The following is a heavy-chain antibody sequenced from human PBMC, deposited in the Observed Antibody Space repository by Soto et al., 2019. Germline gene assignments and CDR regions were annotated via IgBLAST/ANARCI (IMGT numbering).Heavy chain of an antibody. J-gene: IGHJ4*02. V-gene: IGHV1-46*01. Sequence: ASVKVSCKACGDIFSNYYMHRVRQAPGQGLEWMGTINAGGGYTTYAQRFQGRVTMTRDTSTSTVSMELSSLRYEDTAVYYCATFPRSWMSPSPDYWGQGTLVTVSS. CDR1: GDIFSNYY. CDR3: ATFPRSWMSPSPDY. D-gene: IGHD2-2*03. CDR2: INAGGGYT.